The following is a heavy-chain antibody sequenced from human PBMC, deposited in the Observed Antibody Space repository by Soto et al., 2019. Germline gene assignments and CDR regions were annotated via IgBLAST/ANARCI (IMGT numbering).Heavy chain of an antibody. CDR1: GLTFNRYW. CDR2: INTDGSNT. V-gene: IGHV3-74*01. Sequence: GGSLRLACAASGLTFNRYWMHWVRHAPGKGLVWVSHINTDGSNTNYADSVKGRFTISRDNAKSTLFLQMNSLRDEDTAVYYCAREFCSGGNCYTYYFDPWGQGIPVTVSS. J-gene: IGHJ5*02. D-gene: IGHD2-15*01. CDR3: AREFCSGGNCYTYYFDP.